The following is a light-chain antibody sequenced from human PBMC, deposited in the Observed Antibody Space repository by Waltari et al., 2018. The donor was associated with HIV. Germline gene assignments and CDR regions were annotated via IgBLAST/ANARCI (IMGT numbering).Light chain of an antibody. CDR2: KDR. Sequence: SHELTQPPSVLVSPGQTARITCPGDALSKQYAYWYQQKSGQAPVLVIYKDRERPSEIPERFSGSSSGTTVTLIITGVQEEDEADYYCQSTDSSRTVIFGGGTNLAVL. J-gene: IGLJ2*01. CDR3: QSTDSSRTVI. V-gene: IGLV3-25*03. CDR1: ALSKQY.